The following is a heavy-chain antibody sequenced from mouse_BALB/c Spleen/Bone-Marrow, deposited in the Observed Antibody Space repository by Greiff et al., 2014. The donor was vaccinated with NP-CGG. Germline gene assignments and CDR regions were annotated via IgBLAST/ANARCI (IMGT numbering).Heavy chain of an antibody. V-gene: IGHV1-55*01. CDR3: AREKDWVFDY. J-gene: IGHJ2*02. CDR2: SYPGSDST. D-gene: IGHD4-1*01. CDR1: GFTFNSYC. Sequence: QVQLEQSGGELVKPGGSVKMSCEASGFTFNSYCMSWVEQRPGQGLEWIGDSYPGSDSTNYNEKCRSKTTLTVDTSSSTAYMQLSSLTSEDSTVYYCAREKDWVFDYWGQGTSLTVSS.